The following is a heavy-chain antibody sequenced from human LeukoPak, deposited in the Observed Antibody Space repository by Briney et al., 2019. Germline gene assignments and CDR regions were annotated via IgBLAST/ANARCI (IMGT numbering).Heavy chain of an antibody. CDR3: AKAGELELYYYMDV. CDR2: IRYDGSNK. D-gene: IGHD1-7*01. V-gene: IGHV3-30*02. Sequence: FIRYDGSNKYYADSVKGRFTISRDNSKNTLYLQMNSLRAEDTAVYYCAKAGELELYYYMDVWGKGTTVTVSS. J-gene: IGHJ6*03.